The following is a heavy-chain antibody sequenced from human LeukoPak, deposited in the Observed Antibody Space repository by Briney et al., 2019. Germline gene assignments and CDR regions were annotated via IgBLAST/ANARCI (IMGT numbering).Heavy chain of an antibody. CDR2: ISYDGSNK. CDR3: AKDQVESFNYYYYGMDV. CDR1: GFTFSSYA. Sequence: PGGSLRLSCAASGFTFSSYAMHWVRQAPGKGLEWVAVISYDGSNKYYADSVKGRFTISRDNSKNTLYLQMNSLRAEDTAVYYCAKDQVESFNYYYYGMDVWGQGTTVTVSS. J-gene: IGHJ6*02. V-gene: IGHV3-30-3*01.